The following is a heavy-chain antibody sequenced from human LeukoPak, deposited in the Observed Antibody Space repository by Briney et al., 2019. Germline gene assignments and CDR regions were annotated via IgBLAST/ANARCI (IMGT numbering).Heavy chain of an antibody. D-gene: IGHD3-22*01. CDR2: IYYSGST. Sequence: PSETLSLTCTVSGYSISSGYYWGWIRQPPGKGLEWIGSIYYSGSTYYNPSLKSRVTISVDTSKNQFSLKLSSVTAADTAVYYCARAAPYYYDSSVSAVLDYWGQGTLVTVSS. CDR1: GYSISSGYY. CDR3: ARAAPYYYDSSVSAVLDY. J-gene: IGHJ4*02. V-gene: IGHV4-38-2*02.